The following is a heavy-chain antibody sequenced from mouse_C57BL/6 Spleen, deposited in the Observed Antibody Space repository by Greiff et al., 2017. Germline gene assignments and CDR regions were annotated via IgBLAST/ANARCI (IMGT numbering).Heavy chain of an antibody. CDR2: IDPSDSNT. CDR1: GYTFTSYW. J-gene: IGHJ2*01. D-gene: IGHD1-1*01. Sequence: QVQLQQPGAELVKPGASVKLSCKASGYTFTSYWMQWVKQRPGQGLEWIGEIDPSDSNTNYNQKFKGKATLTVDTSSSTAYMQLSSLTSEDSAVYYCARSYGSSYFDYWGQGTTRTVSS. CDR3: ARSYGSSYFDY. V-gene: IGHV1-50*01.